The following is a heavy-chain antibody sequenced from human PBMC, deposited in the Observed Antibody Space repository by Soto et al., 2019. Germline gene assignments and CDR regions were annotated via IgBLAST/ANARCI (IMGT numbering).Heavy chain of an antibody. Sequence: QITLKESGPTLVKPTQTLTLTCTFSGFSLSPSGVGVGWIRRPPGKALEWLALIYWDDVKRYSPSLKSRLTITKDTSNNQVVLTMTNMDPVDTATDYCAHRYADYSFDYWGQGTLVTVSS. CDR1: GFSLSPSGVG. V-gene: IGHV2-5*02. D-gene: IGHD4-17*01. CDR2: IYWDDVK. J-gene: IGHJ4*02. CDR3: AHRYADYSFDY.